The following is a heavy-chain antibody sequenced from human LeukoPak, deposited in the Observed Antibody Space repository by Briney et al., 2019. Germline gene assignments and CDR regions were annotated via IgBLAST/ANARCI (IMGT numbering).Heavy chain of an antibody. CDR3: ARVYGGNWDNPPFDY. V-gene: IGHV3-7*01. D-gene: IGHD4-23*01. Sequence: GGSLRLSCAASGFTFSSYWMSWVRQAPGKGLEWVANIKQNGSEKYYVDSVKGRFTISRDTAKNPLYLQMNSLRADGTAVYYCARVYGGNWDNPPFDYWGQGTLVTVSS. J-gene: IGHJ4*02. CDR2: IKQNGSEK. CDR1: GFTFSSYW.